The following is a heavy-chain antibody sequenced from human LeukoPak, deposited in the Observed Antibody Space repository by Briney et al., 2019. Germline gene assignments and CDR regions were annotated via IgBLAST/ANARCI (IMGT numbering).Heavy chain of an antibody. CDR2: ISSSGSTI. CDR1: GFTFSSYE. J-gene: IGHJ6*02. CDR3: ARGGYCSSTSCYENYYYGMDV. V-gene: IGHV3-48*03. Sequence: GGSLRLSCAASGFTFSSYEMNWVRQAPGKGLEWVSYISSSGSTIYYADSVKGRFTISRDNAKNSLYLQMNSLRAEDTAVCYCARGGYCSSTSCYENYYYGMDVWGQGTTVTVSS. D-gene: IGHD2-2*01.